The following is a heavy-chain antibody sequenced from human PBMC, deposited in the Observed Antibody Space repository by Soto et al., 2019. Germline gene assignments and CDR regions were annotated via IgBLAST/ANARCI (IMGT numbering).Heavy chain of an antibody. D-gene: IGHD1-26*01. Sequence: QLQLQESGPGLVKPSETLSLTCTVSGGSISSSNYHWGWIRQPPGKGLEWIGSMYYSGSTYYNPSLKSRVTTSVDTSKNQFSLKLTSVTAADTAVYHGARHVGNSPPGSWGQGTLVTVSS. CDR1: GGSISSSNYH. V-gene: IGHV4-39*01. CDR3: ARHVGNSPPGS. CDR2: MYYSGST. J-gene: IGHJ4*02.